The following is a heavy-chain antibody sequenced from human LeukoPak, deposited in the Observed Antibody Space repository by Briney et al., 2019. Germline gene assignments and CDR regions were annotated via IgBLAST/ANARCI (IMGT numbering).Heavy chain of an antibody. CDR3: ARPARRCSSTSCSPDY. D-gene: IGHD2-2*01. J-gene: IGHJ4*02. Sequence: KPGASVKVSCKASGYTFTGYYMHWVRQAPGQGLEWMGWINPNSGGTNYAQKFQGRVTMTRDTSISTAYMELSRLRSDDTAVYYCARPARRCSSTSCSPDYWGQGTLVTVSS. V-gene: IGHV1-2*02. CDR2: INPNSGGT. CDR1: GYTFTGYY.